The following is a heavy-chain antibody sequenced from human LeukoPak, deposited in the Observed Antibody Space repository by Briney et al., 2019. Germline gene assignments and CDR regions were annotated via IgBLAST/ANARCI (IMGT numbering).Heavy chain of an antibody. Sequence: PSETLSLTCNVSGGSISDNDYSWDWIRQPPGKGLEWMGCIHYSGTTYSNPSLKGRISISVDTSKRQFSVKLRSVTAAGTAVYYCARRYYFVSGSYYPFDFWGQGTLVTVSS. V-gene: IGHV4-39*01. CDR3: ARRYYFVSGSYYPFDF. CDR1: GGSISDNDYS. J-gene: IGHJ4*02. D-gene: IGHD3-10*01. CDR2: IHYSGTT.